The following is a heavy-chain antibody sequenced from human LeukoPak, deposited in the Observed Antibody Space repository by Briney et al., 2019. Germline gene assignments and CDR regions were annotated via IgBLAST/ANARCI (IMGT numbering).Heavy chain of an antibody. CDR2: ITSGGDYI. J-gene: IGHJ4*02. D-gene: IGHD3-9*01. CDR1: GFTFNTFD. Sequence: PGGSLRLSCAASGFTFNTFDMNWVRQAPGKGLEWVSSITSGGDYIYYADSVKGRFTTSRDNAKNSLSLQLNSLRVEDTAVYYCARGHYDVLAASYKWTPDYWGQGTLVTVSS. CDR3: ARGHYDVLAASYKWTPDY. V-gene: IGHV3-21*01.